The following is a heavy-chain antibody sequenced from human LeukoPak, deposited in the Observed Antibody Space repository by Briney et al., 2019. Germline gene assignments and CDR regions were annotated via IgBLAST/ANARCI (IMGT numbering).Heavy chain of an antibody. Sequence: GGSLRLSCAASGFTFSSYSMNWVRQAPGKGLEWVSSISSSSSYIYYADSVKGRFTISRDNAKNSLYLQMNSLRAEDTAVYYCARDDVQGATISFDYWGQGTLVTVSS. CDR3: ARDDVQGATISFDY. V-gene: IGHV3-21*01. J-gene: IGHJ4*02. CDR1: GFTFSSYS. CDR2: ISSSSSYI. D-gene: IGHD1-26*01.